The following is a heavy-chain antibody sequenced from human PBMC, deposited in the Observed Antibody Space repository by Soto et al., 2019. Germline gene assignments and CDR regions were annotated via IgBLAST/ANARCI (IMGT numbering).Heavy chain of an antibody. CDR3: ARDLTPVRYYDFWSGYYDY. D-gene: IGHD3-3*01. CDR1: GYTFTSYA. V-gene: IGHV1-3*01. CDR2: INAGNGNT. J-gene: IGHJ4*02. Sequence: ASVKVSCKASGYTFTSYAMHWVRQAPGQRLEWMGWINAGNGNTKYSQKFQGRVTITRDTSASTAYMELSSLRSEDTAVYYCARDLTPVRYYDFWSGYYDYSGQGTLVTGSS.